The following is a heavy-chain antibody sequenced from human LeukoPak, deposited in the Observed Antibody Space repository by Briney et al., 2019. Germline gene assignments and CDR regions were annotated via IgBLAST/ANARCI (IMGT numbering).Heavy chain of an antibody. D-gene: IGHD3-3*01. Sequence: SETLSLTCTVSGGSISSYYWSWIRQPPGKGLEWIGYIYYSGSTNYNPSLKSRVTISVDTSKNQFSLKLSSVTAADTAVYYCARVEPDFRLYYYYYMDVWGKGTTVTVSS. J-gene: IGHJ6*03. CDR3: ARVEPDFRLYYYYYMDV. CDR2: IYYSGST. V-gene: IGHV4-59*01. CDR1: GGSISSYY.